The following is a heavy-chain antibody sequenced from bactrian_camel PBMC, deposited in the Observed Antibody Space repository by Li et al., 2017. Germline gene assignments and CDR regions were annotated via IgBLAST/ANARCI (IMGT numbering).Heavy chain of an antibody. Sequence: QLVESGGGSVQAGGSLRLSCVASDLTDSRRCMGWFRRAPGKEREGVAFVYFGGGSTYYADSVKGRFTISQDKGKNTVYFLMNSLKPDDSGTYYCAYESGTTPDLCRRRGPGRYFGQGTQVTVS. CDR1: DLTDSRRC. J-gene: IGHJ4*01. CDR2: VYFGGGST. V-gene: IGHV3S25*01. D-gene: IGHD1*01.